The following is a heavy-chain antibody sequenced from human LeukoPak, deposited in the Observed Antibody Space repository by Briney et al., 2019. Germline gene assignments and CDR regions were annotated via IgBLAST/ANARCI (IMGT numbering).Heavy chain of an antibody. CDR1: GYSFTSYW. CDR2: IYPGDSDT. J-gene: IGHJ4*02. Sequence: GESLKISCKGSGYSFTSYWIGWVRQMPGKGLEWMGIIYPGDSDTRYSPSFQGQVTISADKSISTAYLQWSSLEASDTAMYYCARRKGGLGYCSSTSCYFDYWGQGTLVTVSS. CDR3: ARRKGGLGYCSSTSCYFDY. D-gene: IGHD2-2*01. V-gene: IGHV5-51*01.